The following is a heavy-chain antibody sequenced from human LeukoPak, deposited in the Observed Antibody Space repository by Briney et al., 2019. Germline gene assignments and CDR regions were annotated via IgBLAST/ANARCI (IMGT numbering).Heavy chain of an antibody. CDR1: GGSMSIYY. Sequence: PSETLSLTCSVAGGSMSIYYWSWIRQPPGKGLEWIGYVSYSGSINYNPSLKSRVTISVDTSKNQFSLKLSSVTAADTAVYYCASLSRVAGTFSEFLFWGQGTLVTVSS. CDR2: VSYSGSI. V-gene: IGHV4-59*01. J-gene: IGHJ4*02. D-gene: IGHD2-15*01. CDR3: ASLSRVAGTFSEFLF.